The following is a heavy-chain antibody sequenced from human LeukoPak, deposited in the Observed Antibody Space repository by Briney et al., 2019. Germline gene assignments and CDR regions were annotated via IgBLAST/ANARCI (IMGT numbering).Heavy chain of an antibody. Sequence: GGSLRLSCAASGFTFSDSYMSWIRQAPGKGLEWVSYISSGGTIFYADSVKGRFTISRDNAKNSLYLQINSLRAEDTAVYYCAREVGDYGDYWGQGTLVTVSS. CDR1: GFTFSDSY. CDR3: AREVGDYGDY. J-gene: IGHJ4*02. CDR2: ISSGGTI. D-gene: IGHD4-17*01. V-gene: IGHV3-11*01.